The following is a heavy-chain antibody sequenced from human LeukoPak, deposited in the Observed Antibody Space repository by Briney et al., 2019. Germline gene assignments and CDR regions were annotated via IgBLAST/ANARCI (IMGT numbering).Heavy chain of an antibody. J-gene: IGHJ4*02. CDR3: VKDDKSGSYLDY. CDR1: GFTFSDYY. V-gene: IGHV3-33*06. Sequence: GGSLRLSCAASGFTFSDYYMTWIRQAPGKGLEWVAVIWYDGSNKYYADSVKGRFTISRDNSKNTLYLQMNSLRAEDTAVYYCVKDDKSGSYLDYWGQGALVTVSS. CDR2: IWYDGSNK. D-gene: IGHD1-26*01.